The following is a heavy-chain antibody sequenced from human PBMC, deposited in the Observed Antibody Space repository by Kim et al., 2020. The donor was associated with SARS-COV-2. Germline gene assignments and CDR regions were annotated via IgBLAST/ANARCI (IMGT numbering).Heavy chain of an antibody. CDR2: INHSGST. J-gene: IGHJ4*02. V-gene: IGHV4-34*01. CDR1: GGSFSGFY. Sequence: SETLSLTCAFYGGSFSGFYWSWIRQPPGKGLEWIGEINHSGSTNYNPSLKSRVTISVDTSKNQFSLKLSSVTAADTAVYYCARGDRRITMVRGVIVLDYWGQATLVTVSS. CDR3: ARGDRRITMVRGVIVLDY. D-gene: IGHD3-10*01.